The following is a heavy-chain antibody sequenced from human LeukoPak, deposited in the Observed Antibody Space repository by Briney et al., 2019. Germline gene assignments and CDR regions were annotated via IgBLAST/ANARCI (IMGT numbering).Heavy chain of an antibody. D-gene: IGHD3-22*01. Sequence: SETLSLTCTVSGGSISSSSYYWGWIRQHPGKGLEWIGYIYYSGSTYYNPSLKSRVTISVDTSKNQFSLKLSSVTAADTAVYYCARDRDRTVRGFSYYYDSSGYEKWGQGTLVTVSS. J-gene: IGHJ4*02. V-gene: IGHV4-31*03. CDR3: ARDRDRTVRGFSYYYDSSGYEK. CDR1: GGSISSSSYY. CDR2: IYYSGST.